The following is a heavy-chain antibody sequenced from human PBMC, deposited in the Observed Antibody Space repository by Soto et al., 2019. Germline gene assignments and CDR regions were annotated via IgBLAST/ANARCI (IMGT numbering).Heavy chain of an antibody. CDR3: TRHDSGSYYYYYGMDF. V-gene: IGHV3-73*02. D-gene: IGHD1-26*01. J-gene: IGHJ6*02. CDR1: GFTFSGSA. CDR2: IRSKANSYAT. Sequence: EVQLVESGGGLVQPGGSLKLSCAASGFTFSGSAMHWVRQASGKGLEWVGRIRSKANSYATAYAASVKGRFTISRDDSKNTAYLQMNSLKTEDTAVYYCTRHDSGSYYYYYGMDFWGQGTTVTVSS.